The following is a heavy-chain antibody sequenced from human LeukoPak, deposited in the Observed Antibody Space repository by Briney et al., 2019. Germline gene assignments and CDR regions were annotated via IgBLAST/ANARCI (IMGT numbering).Heavy chain of an antibody. CDR3: AKAYSAAYYMDV. D-gene: IGHD2-21*01. J-gene: IGHJ6*03. CDR2: ISAYNGNT. Sequence: ASVKVSCKASGYTFTSYGISWVRQAPGQGLEWMGWISAYNGNTNYAQKLQGRVTMTTDTSTSTAYMELRSLRSDDTAVYYCAKAYSAAYYMDVWGKGTTVTVSS. V-gene: IGHV1-18*01. CDR1: GYTFTSYG.